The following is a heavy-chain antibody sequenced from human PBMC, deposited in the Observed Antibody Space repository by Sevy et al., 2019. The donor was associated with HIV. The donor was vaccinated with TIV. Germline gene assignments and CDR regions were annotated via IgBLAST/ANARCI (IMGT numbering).Heavy chain of an antibody. D-gene: IGHD6-6*01. Sequence: GGSLRLSCAASGFTFSSYSMNWVRQAPGKGLEWVSSISSSSSYIYYADSVKGRFTISRDNSKNTLYLQMNSLRAEDTAVYYCAKGGGIAARLPYYYGMDVWGQGTTVTVSS. CDR3: AKGGGIAARLPYYYGMDV. V-gene: IGHV3-21*04. CDR1: GFTFSSYS. J-gene: IGHJ6*02. CDR2: ISSSSSYI.